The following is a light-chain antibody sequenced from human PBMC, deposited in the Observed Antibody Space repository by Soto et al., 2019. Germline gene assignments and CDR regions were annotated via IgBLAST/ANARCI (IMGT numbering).Light chain of an antibody. Sequence: QAVVTQEPSLTVSPGGTVTLTCGSSTGAVTSGHYPYWFQQKPGQAPRTLIYETSNKHPWTPARFSGSLLGGKAALTLSGAQPEDEAEYYCLLSYSGPRVFGGGTKLTVL. CDR1: TGAVTSGHY. CDR2: ETS. CDR3: LLSYSGPRV. V-gene: IGLV7-46*01. J-gene: IGLJ2*01.